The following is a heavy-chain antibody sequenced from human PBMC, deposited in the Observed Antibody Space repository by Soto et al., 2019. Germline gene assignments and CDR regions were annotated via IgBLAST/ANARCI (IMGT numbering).Heavy chain of an antibody. V-gene: IGHV3-49*03. CDR2: IRSKAYGGTT. J-gene: IGHJ5*02. CDR1: EFNIGDHA. Sequence: GGSQSLSNTASEFNIGDHAMSLFRPAPGKGLEWVGFIRSKAYGGTTEYAASVKGRFTISRDDSKSIAYLQMNSLKTEDTAVYYCCIAARSRYNWFDPWGQGTLVTVSS. CDR3: CIAARSRYNWFDP. D-gene: IGHD6-6*01.